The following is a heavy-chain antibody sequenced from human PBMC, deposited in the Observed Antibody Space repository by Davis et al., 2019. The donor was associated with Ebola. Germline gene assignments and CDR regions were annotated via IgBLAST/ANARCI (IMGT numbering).Heavy chain of an antibody. J-gene: IGHJ4*02. D-gene: IGHD6-13*01. V-gene: IGHV7-4-1*02. CDR2: INTNTGNP. CDR3: ARGIAAQLFDY. CDR1: GYKLTSYA. Sequence: ASVKVSCKASGYKLTSYAMNWVRQAPGQGLEWMGWINTNTGNPTYAQGFTGRFVFSLDTSVSTAYLQISSLKAEDTAVYYCARGIAAQLFDYWGQGTLVTVSS.